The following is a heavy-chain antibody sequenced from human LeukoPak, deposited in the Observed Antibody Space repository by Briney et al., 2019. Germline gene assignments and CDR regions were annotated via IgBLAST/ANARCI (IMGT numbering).Heavy chain of an antibody. CDR3: AKDLNSSSSGGYYYYYYYMDV. Sequence: GGSLRLSCAASGFTFSSYAMSWVRQAPGKGLEWVSAISGSGGSTYYADSVKGRFTISRDNSKNTLYLQMNSLRAEDTAVYYCAKDLNSSSSGGYYYYYYYMDVWGKGTTVTVSS. D-gene: IGHD6-6*01. V-gene: IGHV3-23*01. J-gene: IGHJ6*03. CDR2: ISGSGGST. CDR1: GFTFSSYA.